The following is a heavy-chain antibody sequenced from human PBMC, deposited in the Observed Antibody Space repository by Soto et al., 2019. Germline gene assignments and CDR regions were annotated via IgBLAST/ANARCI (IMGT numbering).Heavy chain of an antibody. J-gene: IGHJ5*02. Sequence: SETLSLPCTVAGGSISSYYWSRIRQPPGKGLEWIGYIYYSGSTYYNPSLKSRVTISVDRSKNQFSLKLSSVTAADTAVYYCARVPDRWGQGTLLTVSS. CDR2: IYYSGST. D-gene: IGHD2-2*01. CDR1: GGSISSYY. CDR3: ARVPDR. V-gene: IGHV4-59*12.